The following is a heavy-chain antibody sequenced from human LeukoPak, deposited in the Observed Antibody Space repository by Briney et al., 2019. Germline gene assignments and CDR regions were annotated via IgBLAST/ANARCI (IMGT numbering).Heavy chain of an antibody. CDR3: AKGGVVPAAIPQYLYGMDV. Sequence: GASVKVSCKASGYTFTSYGISWVRQAPGQGLEWMGWISAYNGNTNYAQKLQGRVTMTTDTSTSTAYMELRSLRSDDTAVYYCAKGGVVPAAIPQYLYGMDVWGQGTTVTVSS. V-gene: IGHV1-18*01. J-gene: IGHJ6*02. D-gene: IGHD2-2*02. CDR1: GYTFTSYG. CDR2: ISAYNGNT.